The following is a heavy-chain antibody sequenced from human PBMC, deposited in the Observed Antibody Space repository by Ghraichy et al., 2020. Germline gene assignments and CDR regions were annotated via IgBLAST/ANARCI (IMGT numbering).Heavy chain of an antibody. Sequence: SVKVSCKASGGTFSSYAISWVRQAPGQGLEWMGRIIPILGIANYAQKFQGRVTITADKSTSTAYMELSSLRSEDTAVYYCARDQHIVLIGPYYYGMDVWGQGTTVTVSS. CDR3: ARDQHIVLIGPYYYGMDV. D-gene: IGHD2-8*01. J-gene: IGHJ6*02. V-gene: IGHV1-69*04. CDR2: IIPILGIA. CDR1: GGTFSSYA.